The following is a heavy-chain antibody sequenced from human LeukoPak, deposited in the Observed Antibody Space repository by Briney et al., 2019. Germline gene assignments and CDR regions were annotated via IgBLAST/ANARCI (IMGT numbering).Heavy chain of an antibody. D-gene: IGHD1-26*01. CDR1: GYSFTTYW. V-gene: IGHV5-51*01. CDR3: ATHDGSYWGNGVDY. CDR2: IYPADSDT. J-gene: IGHJ4*02. Sequence: GESLNISCKGSGYSFTTYWIAWVRQMPGKGLEWMGIIYPADSDTRYSPSFQGQVTISADKPISTAYLQWSSLKASDTAMYYCATHDGSYWGNGVDYWGQGTLVTVSS.